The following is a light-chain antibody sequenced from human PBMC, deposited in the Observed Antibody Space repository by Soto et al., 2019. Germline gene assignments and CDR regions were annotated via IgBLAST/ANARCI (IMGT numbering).Light chain of an antibody. V-gene: IGKV1-5*01. J-gene: IGKJ2*01. CDR1: ESISNW. Sequence: DIQMTQSPFTLSASVGDRVTITCRASESISNWLAWYQQKPGRAPKLLIYDASSLQGGVPSRFSGSGSGTEFTLTISSSQPDDFATYYCQQYERYSSFGQGTKLEMK. CDR3: QQYERYSS. CDR2: DAS.